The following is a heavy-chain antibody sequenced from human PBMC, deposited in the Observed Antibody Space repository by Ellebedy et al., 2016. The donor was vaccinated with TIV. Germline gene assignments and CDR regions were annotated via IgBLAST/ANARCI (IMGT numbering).Heavy chain of an antibody. CDR1: GYTFTSYD. Sequence: ASVKVSXKASGYTFTSYDINWVRQATGQGLEWMGWMNPNSGNTGYAQKFQGRVTMTRNTSISTAYMELSSLRSEDTAVYYCARGAIRTTSFNYWGQGTLVTVSS. J-gene: IGHJ4*02. CDR3: ARGAIRTTSFNY. V-gene: IGHV1-8*01. CDR2: MNPNSGNT. D-gene: IGHD4-17*01.